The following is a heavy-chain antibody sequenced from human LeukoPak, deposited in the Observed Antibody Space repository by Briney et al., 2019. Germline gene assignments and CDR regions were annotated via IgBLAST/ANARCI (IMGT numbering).Heavy chain of an antibody. Sequence: SVKLSCNASGRPFRLCAIRWVPQASGQALEWRGGLIPIFGTTNYAQKFQGRVTITADEPTSTAYMELSSVRSEDTAVYDCARGNSGWRYFFDYWGQGTLVTVSS. CDR2: LIPIFGTT. CDR3: ARGNSGWRYFFDY. D-gene: IGHD6-19*01. V-gene: IGHV1-69*01. CDR1: GRPFRLCA. J-gene: IGHJ4*02.